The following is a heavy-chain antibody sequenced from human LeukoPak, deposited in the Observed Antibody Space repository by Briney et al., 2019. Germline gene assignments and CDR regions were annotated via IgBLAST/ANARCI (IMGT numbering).Heavy chain of an antibody. D-gene: IGHD2-2*01. V-gene: IGHV4-30-4*01. CDR3: ARASPTHCSSTSCYVMVFDY. CDR2: IYYSGGT. Sequence: SETLSLTCTVSGGSISSGDYYWSWIRQPPGKGLEWIGYIYYSGGTYYNPSLKSRVTISVDTSKNQFSLKLSSVTAADTAVYCCARASPTHCSSTSCYVMVFDYWGQGTLVTVSS. J-gene: IGHJ4*02. CDR1: GGSISSGDYY.